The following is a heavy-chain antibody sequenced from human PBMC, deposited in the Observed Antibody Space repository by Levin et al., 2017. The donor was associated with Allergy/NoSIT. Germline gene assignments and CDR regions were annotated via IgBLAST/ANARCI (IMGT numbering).Heavy chain of an antibody. J-gene: IGHJ3*02. V-gene: IGHV1-69*04. CDR2: IIPILGIA. D-gene: IGHD3-9*01. Sequence: ASVKVSCKASGGTFSSYAISWVRQAPGQGLEWMGRIIPILGIANYAQKFQGRVTITADKSTSTAYMELSSLRSEDTAVYYCATYYDILTGYGAFDIWGQGTMVTVSS. CDR3: ATYYDILTGYGAFDI. CDR1: GGTFSSYA.